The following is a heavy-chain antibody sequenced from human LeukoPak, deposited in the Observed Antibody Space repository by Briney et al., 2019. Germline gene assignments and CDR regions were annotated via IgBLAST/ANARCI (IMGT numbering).Heavy chain of an antibody. D-gene: IGHD3-22*01. Sequence: ASVKVSCQASGGTFSSYAISWVRQAPAQGLEWMAGIIPIFGTAHYAQKFQGRVTITADESTSTVYMELSSLRSEDTAVYYCARDTPSHYYDSSGYYSDAFDTWGQGTMVTVSS. V-gene: IGHV1-69*13. CDR2: IIPIFGTA. CDR3: ARDTPSHYYDSSGYYSDAFDT. J-gene: IGHJ3*02. CDR1: GGTFSSYA.